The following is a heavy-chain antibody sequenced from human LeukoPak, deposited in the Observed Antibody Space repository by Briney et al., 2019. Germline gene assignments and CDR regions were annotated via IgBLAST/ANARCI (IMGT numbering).Heavy chain of an antibody. CDR2: IYSGGST. D-gene: IGHD3-22*01. Sequence: PGGSLRLSCAASGFTVSSNYMSWVRQAPGKGLEWVSVIYSGGSTYYADSVKGRFTISRDNSKNTLYLQMNSLRAEDTAVYYCARESMTVPPRYFDYWGQGTLVTVSS. CDR1: GFTVSSNY. V-gene: IGHV3-66*01. CDR3: ARESMTVPPRYFDY. J-gene: IGHJ4*02.